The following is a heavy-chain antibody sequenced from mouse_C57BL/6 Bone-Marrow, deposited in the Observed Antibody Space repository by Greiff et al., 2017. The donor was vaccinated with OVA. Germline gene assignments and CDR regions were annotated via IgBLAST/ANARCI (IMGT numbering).Heavy chain of an antibody. CDR3: ARADSNYYAWFAY. CDR2: INYDGSST. V-gene: IGHV5-16*01. CDR1: GFTFSDYY. J-gene: IGHJ3*01. D-gene: IGHD2-5*01. Sequence: EVQLVESEGGLVQPGSSMKLSCTASGFTFSDYYMAWVRQVPEKGLEWVANINYDGSSTYYLDSLKSRFIISRDNAKNILYLQMSSLKSEDTATYYCARADSNYYAWFAYWGQGTLVTVSA.